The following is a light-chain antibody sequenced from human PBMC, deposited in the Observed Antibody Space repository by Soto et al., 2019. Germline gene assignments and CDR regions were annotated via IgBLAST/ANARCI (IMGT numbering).Light chain of an antibody. CDR1: QRLNDN. Sequence: EIEMTQSPATLSVSPGERATLSCRASQRLNDNLAWYQQKPGQAPRLLIYRASTRATGVPARFSASGSGTEFTLTISSLQSEDSAVYYCHQYSNWPPWTFGPGTKVESK. V-gene: IGKV3-15*01. CDR2: RAS. J-gene: IGKJ1*01. CDR3: HQYSNWPPWT.